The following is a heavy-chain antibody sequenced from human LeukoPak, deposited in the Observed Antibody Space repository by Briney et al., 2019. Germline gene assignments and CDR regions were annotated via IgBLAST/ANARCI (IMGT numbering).Heavy chain of an antibody. Sequence: ASVKVSCKASGYTFTRYYLHWVRQAPGQGLEWMGIINPSSNRTGYAQKFQGRVTMTRDTSTRTVYMELSSLRSDDTAVYYCARGSEAGGWFYTYYFDYWGLGTLVTVSS. CDR2: INPSSNRT. CDR3: ARGSEAGGWFYTYYFDY. D-gene: IGHD3-10*01. J-gene: IGHJ4*02. CDR1: GYTFTRYY. V-gene: IGHV1-46*01.